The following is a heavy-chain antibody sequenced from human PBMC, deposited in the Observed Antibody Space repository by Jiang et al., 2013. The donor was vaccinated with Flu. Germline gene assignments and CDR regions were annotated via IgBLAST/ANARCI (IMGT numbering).Heavy chain of an antibody. CDR2: IYYSGST. CDR3: ARDSNHNFDY. Sequence: GRGLEWIGYIYYSGSTNYNPSPQESSHHISRHVQNQFSLKLSSVTAADTAVYYCARDSNHNFDYWGQGTLVTVSS. D-gene: IGHD1-14*01. J-gene: IGHJ4*02. V-gene: IGHV4-59*01.